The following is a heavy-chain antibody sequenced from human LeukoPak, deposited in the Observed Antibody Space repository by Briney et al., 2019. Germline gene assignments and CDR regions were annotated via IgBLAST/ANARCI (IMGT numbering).Heavy chain of an antibody. J-gene: IGHJ6*02. Sequence: GASVKVSCKASGYTFTGYYMHWVRQAPGQGLEWMGWINPNSGDTNYAQKFQGRVTMTRDTSTSTAYMELRSLRSDDTAVYYCARGTLYSSGWYNYGMDVWGQGTTVTVSS. CDR3: ARGTLYSSGWYNYGMDV. CDR1: GYTFTGYY. V-gene: IGHV1-2*02. CDR2: INPNSGDT. D-gene: IGHD6-19*01.